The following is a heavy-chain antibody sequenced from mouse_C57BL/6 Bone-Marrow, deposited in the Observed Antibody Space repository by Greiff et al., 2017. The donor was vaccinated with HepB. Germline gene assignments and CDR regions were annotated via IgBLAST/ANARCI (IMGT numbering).Heavy chain of an antibody. J-gene: IGHJ3*01. CDR3: ARHDYGVVLAY. Sequence: EVKLVESGGDLVKPGGSLKLSCAASGFTFSSYGMSWVRQTPDKRLEWVATISSGGSYTYYPDSVKGRFTISRDNAKNTLYLQMSSLKSEDTAMYYCARHDYGVVLAYWGHGTLVTVSA. CDR1: GFTFSSYG. V-gene: IGHV5-6*02. CDR2: ISSGGSYT. D-gene: IGHD2-4*01.